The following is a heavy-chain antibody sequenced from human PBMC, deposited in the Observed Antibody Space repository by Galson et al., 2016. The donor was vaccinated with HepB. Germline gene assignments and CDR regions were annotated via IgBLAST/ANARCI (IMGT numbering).Heavy chain of an antibody. CDR2: INPHTGGT. CDR1: GYTFIAFY. Sequence: SVKVSCKASGYTFIAFYMHWVRQAPGQGLEWMGCINPHTGGTIFSHKFHGWVTMTRDTSISTAYMEVSRLRSEDTAADYFARGGGTYYPPKYYNMDVWGQGTTVTVSS. J-gene: IGHJ6*02. CDR3: ARGGGTYYPPKYYNMDV. V-gene: IGHV1-2*04. D-gene: IGHD1-26*01.